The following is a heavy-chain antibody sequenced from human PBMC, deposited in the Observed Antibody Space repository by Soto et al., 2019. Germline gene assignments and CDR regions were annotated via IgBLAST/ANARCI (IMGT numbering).Heavy chain of an antibody. V-gene: IGHV1-69*12. CDR2: IIPIFGTA. CDR3: VRAVAGGVYYYYGMDV. J-gene: IGHJ6*02. CDR1: GGTFSSYA. D-gene: IGHD6-19*01. Sequence: QVQLVQSGAEVKKPGSSVKVSCKASGGTFSSYAISWVRQAPGQGLEWMGGIIPIFGTADYAQKFQGRVTITAAESTSTAYMELSSLRSEDTAVYYCVRAVAGGVYYYYGMDVWGQGTTVTVSS.